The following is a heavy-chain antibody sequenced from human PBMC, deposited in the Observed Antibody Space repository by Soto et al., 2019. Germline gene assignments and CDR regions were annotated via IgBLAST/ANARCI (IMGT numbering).Heavy chain of an antibody. D-gene: IGHD3-3*01. Sequence: QVLLVQSGAEVKEPGASVRVSCKASGYTFTTYGIAWVRQAPGQGPEWMGWISVYNGNKNSAQKVRGRLTMTTDTYTSTAYMELRGLRSDDTAVYYCARCKDFWSGYSRGGMDVWGKGTTVTVSS. J-gene: IGHJ6*04. CDR3: ARCKDFWSGYSRGGMDV. V-gene: IGHV1-18*01. CDR2: ISVYNGNK. CDR1: GYTFTTYG.